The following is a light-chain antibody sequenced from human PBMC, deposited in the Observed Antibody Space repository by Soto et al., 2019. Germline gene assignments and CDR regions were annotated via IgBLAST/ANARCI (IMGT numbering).Light chain of an antibody. CDR2: EVT. Sequence: QAVVTQPPSASGSPGQSVTISCTGTSSDVGGYNYVSWYQQHPGKAPKLMIYEVTKRPSGVPDRVSGSKSGNTASLTVSGLQAEDEADYYCSSYAGRNFYVFGTGTKLTVL. J-gene: IGLJ1*01. V-gene: IGLV2-8*01. CDR1: SSDVGGYNY. CDR3: SSYAGRNFYV.